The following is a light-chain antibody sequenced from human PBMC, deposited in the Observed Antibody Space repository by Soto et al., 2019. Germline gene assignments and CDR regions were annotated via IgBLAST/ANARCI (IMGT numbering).Light chain of an antibody. CDR3: QQYGTSEII. V-gene: IGKV3-20*01. Sequence: EFVLTQSPGTLSLSPGERAPLSCRASQSVSNSYVAWYQQKSGQAPRLLIYDTSSRVTGIPDRFSGSGSGTDFTLTISRLEPEDFAVFYCQQYGTSEIIFGQGTRLE. CDR1: QSVSNSY. J-gene: IGKJ5*01. CDR2: DTS.